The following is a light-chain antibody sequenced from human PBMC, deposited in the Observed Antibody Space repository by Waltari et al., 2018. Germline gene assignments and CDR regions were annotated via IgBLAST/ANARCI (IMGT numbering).Light chain of an antibody. CDR3: QQCNKWPPT. CDR1: ESVATS. Sequence: EMVLTQSQATLSVSPGERVALSCRASESVATSLAWYQQIPGQAPRLLIYDASTRATNVSVRFSGSGSGTEFTLTITSLQSEDFAVYYCQQCNKWPPTFGGGTKVEIK. CDR2: DAS. V-gene: IGKV3-15*01. J-gene: IGKJ4*01.